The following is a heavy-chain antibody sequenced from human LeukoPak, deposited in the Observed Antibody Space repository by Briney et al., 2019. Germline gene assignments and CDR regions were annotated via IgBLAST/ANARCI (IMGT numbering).Heavy chain of an antibody. CDR2: IYYSGGT. J-gene: IGHJ3*02. D-gene: IGHD2-2*01. CDR3: ARPMGYCSSTSCHPHAFEI. V-gene: IGHV4-39*01. Sequence: SETLSLTCTVSGGSISSSSYYWGWLREPPGKGLEWIGSIYYSGGTDYNPSLKRRVTISVDTSKNQFSLKLSSVTAADTAVYYCARPMGYCSSTSCHPHAFEIWGQGTIVTVSS. CDR1: GGSISSSSYY.